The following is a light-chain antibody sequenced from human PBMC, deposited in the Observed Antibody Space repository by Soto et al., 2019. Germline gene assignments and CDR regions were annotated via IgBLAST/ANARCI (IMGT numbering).Light chain of an antibody. CDR3: CSPTTTSTLV. J-gene: IGLJ1*01. Sequence: QPVLTQPASVSRSPGQSIAISCTGTSSDVGGYNYVSWYQQHPGKAPKLILYEVSDRPSGVSSRFSGSKSGSTASLTISGLQAEDEGDYYCCSPTTTSTLVFGTGTKLTVL. V-gene: IGLV2-14*01. CDR1: SSDVGGYNY. CDR2: EVS.